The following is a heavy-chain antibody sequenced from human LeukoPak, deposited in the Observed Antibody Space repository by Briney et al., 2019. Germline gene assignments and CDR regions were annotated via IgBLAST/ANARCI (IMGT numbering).Heavy chain of an antibody. J-gene: IGHJ4*02. CDR3: ARHTVTATFDY. CDR1: GGSISSSSYY. D-gene: IGHD2-21*02. Sequence: SETLSLTCTVSGGSISSSSYYWSWIRQPPGKGLEWIGYIYYSGSTNYNPSLKSRVTISVDTSKNQFSLKLSSVTAADTAVYYCARHTVTATFDYWGQGTLVTVSS. V-gene: IGHV4-61*05. CDR2: IYYSGST.